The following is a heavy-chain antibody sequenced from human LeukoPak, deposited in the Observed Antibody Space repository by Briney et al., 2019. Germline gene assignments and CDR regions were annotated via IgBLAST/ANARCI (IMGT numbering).Heavy chain of an antibody. J-gene: IGHJ4*02. D-gene: IGHD1-26*01. CDR1: GGSISSSSYY. CDR3: ARAPVGATRYFDY. Sequence: SETLPLTCTVSGGSISSSSYYWGWIRQPPGKGLEGVGSIYYSGSTYYNPSLKSRVTISVDTSKNQFSLKLSSVTAADTAVYYCARAPVGATRYFDYWGQGTLVTVSS. CDR2: IYYSGST. V-gene: IGHV4-39*07.